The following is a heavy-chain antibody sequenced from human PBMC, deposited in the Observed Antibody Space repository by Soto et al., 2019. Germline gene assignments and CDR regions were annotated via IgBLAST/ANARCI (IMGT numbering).Heavy chain of an antibody. V-gene: IGHV3-23*01. CDR2: ISCCGGST. CDR1: GFNFKKFA. J-gene: IGHJ4*02. Sequence: EVQLLESGGGVVQPGGSLRLSCVASGFNFKKFAMSWVRQAPGEGLEWVSGISCCGGSTSYADSVKGRFSIARDDSTNTLSLQMNNLRVEDTAQYYCAKADGEQWLLPHLDKWDQGTLVTVS. D-gene: IGHD6-19*01. CDR3: AKADGEQWLLPHLDK.